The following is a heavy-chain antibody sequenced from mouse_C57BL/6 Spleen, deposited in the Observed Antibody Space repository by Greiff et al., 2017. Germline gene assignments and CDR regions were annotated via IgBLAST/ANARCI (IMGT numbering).Heavy chain of an antibody. V-gene: IGHV1-26*01. J-gene: IGHJ2*01. CDR1: GYTFTDYY. D-gene: IGHD2-4*01. Sequence: EVQLQQSGPELVKPGASVKISCKASGYTFTDYYMNWVKQSHGKSLEWIGDINPNNGGTSYNQKFKGKATLTVDKSSSTAYMELRSLTSEDSAVYYCAREGIRLRCFDYWGQGTTLTVSS. CDR3: AREGIRLRCFDY. CDR2: INPNNGGT.